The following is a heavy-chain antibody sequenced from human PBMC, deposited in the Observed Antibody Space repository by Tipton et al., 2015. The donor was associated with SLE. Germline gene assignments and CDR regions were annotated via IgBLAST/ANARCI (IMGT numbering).Heavy chain of an antibody. D-gene: IGHD5-12*01. CDR1: SGSLSNYY. CDR2: IYYSVST. V-gene: IGHV4-59*12. CDR3: ARGARDIVATIYWFDP. J-gene: IGHJ5*02. Sequence: GLVKPSETLTLTCTVSSGSLSNYYWSWIRQPPGKGLEWIGHIYYSVSTSYNPSLKSRVTISIDPSENQFSLRLTSVTAADTAVYYCARGARDIVATIYWFDPWGQGTPVTVSS.